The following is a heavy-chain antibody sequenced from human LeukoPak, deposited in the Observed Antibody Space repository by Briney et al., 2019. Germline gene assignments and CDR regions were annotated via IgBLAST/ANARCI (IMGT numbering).Heavy chain of an antibody. J-gene: IGHJ6*03. V-gene: IGHV5-51*01. CDR2: IYPDDSDT. CDR3: ARLAFCTNAVCFSNYYYSIDV. CDR1: GYRFTSYW. Sequence: GESLKISCKGSGYRFTSYWIGWVRQMPGKGLEWMGIIYPDDSDTKYSPSFQGQVTISADKSISTAYLQWSSLKASDTAMYYCARLAFCTNAVCFSNYYYSIDVWGRGTTVTVSS. D-gene: IGHD2-8*01.